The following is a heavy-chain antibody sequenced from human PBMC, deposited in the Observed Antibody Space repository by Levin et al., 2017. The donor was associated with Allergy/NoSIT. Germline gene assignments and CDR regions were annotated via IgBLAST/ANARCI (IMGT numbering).Heavy chain of an antibody. Sequence: ASVKVSCKASGYTFTGYYMHWVRQAPGQGLEWMGWINPNSGGTNYAQKFQGRVTMTRDTSISTAYMELSRLRSDDTAVYYCARGYLGDSSGYYPYYFDYWGQGTLVTVSS. CDR3: ARGYLGDSSGYYPYYFDY. CDR1: GYTFTGYY. CDR2: INPNSGGT. V-gene: IGHV1-2*02. D-gene: IGHD3-22*01. J-gene: IGHJ4*02.